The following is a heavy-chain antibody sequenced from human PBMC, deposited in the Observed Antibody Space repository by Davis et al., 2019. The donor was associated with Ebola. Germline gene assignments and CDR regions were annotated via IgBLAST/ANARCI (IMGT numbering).Heavy chain of an antibody. Sequence: GESLKISCAASGFTFSSYSMNWVRQAPGKGLEWVSSISSSSSYIYYADSVKGRFTISRDNAKNSLYQQMNSLRAEDTAVYYCAGGRGYSYGAALFDYWGQGTLVTVSS. V-gene: IGHV3-21*01. CDR3: AGGRGYSYGAALFDY. CDR1: GFTFSSYS. D-gene: IGHD5-18*01. CDR2: ISSSSSYI. J-gene: IGHJ4*02.